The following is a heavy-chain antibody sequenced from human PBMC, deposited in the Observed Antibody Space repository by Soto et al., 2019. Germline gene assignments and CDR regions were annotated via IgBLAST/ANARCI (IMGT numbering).Heavy chain of an antibody. CDR1: GYTFTSYA. CDR2: ISAYNGNT. V-gene: IGHV1-18*01. D-gene: IGHD2-21*02. Sequence: GASVKVSCKASGYTFTSYAMHWVRQAPGQRLEWMGWISAYNGNTNYAQKLQGRVTMTTDTSTSTAYMELRSLRSDDTAVYYCARTAIQPGLANVVTAIPAVDYWGQGTLVTVSS. CDR3: ARTAIQPGLANVVTAIPAVDY. J-gene: IGHJ4*02.